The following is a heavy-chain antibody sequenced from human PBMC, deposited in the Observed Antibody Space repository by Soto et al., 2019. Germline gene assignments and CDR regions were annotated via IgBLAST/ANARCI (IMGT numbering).Heavy chain of an antibody. CDR1: GYTFTSYY. CDR3: AAEGRSEYCGGGSCRKNDY. D-gene: IGHD2-15*01. J-gene: IGHJ4*02. V-gene: IGHV1-46*01. Sequence: ASVKVSCKASGYTFTSYYMHRVRQAPGQGLEWMGIINPSGGNTSYAQKYQGRVTMTRDTSTSTVYMELSSLRAEDTAINYCAAEGRSEYCGGGSCRKNDYGGKGTRVTVSS. CDR2: INPSGGNT.